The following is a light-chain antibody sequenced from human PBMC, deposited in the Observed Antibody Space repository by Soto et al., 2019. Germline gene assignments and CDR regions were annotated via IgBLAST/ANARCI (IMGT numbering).Light chain of an antibody. V-gene: IGKV3-15*01. CDR2: GAS. CDR1: QSVSSI. Sequence: ELVMTQSPATLSVSPGERATLSCRASQSVSSILAWYQQKPGQAPRLLIYGASTRATGIPARFSGSGSGTEFTLTISSLQSEDFAVYYCQQYNYWPRTFGQGTKVEIK. J-gene: IGKJ1*01. CDR3: QQYNYWPRT.